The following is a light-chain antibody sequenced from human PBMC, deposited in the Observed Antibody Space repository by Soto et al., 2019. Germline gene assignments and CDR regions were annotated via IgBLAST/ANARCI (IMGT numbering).Light chain of an antibody. CDR3: QQSYSTTRT. Sequence: DIQMTQSPSSLSASVGDRVTITCRASQSISSYLNWYQQKPGKAPKLLIYAASSLQSGVPSRFSGSGSGTECTLTISSLQPEDFATYYCQQSYSTTRTFGQGTKLEIK. CDR1: QSISSY. V-gene: IGKV1-39*01. J-gene: IGKJ2*01. CDR2: AAS.